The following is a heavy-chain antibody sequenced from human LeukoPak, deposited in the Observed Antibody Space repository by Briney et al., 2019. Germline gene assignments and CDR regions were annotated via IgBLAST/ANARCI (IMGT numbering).Heavy chain of an antibody. D-gene: IGHD3-3*01. CDR1: GFTFSDYW. J-gene: IGHJ4*02. CDR2: INDDGSSA. Sequence: GGSLRLSCAVSGFTFSDYWMHWVRHVPGKGLLWVSRINDDGSSANYADSVKGRFTISRYNAQNTLYLQMDSLRADDTAVYYCARVFDPNDFWSGYCFDFWGQGTLVTVSS. CDR3: ARVFDPNDFWSGYCFDF. V-gene: IGHV3-74*01.